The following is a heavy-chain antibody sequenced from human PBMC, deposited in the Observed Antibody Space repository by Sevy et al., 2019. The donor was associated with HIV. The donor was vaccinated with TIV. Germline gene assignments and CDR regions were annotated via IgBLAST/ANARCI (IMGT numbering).Heavy chain of an antibody. CDR2: IYTCGST. J-gene: IGHJ5*02. V-gene: IGHV4-4*07. CDR3: ARAKPMAAAGNWFDP. CDR1: GGSISSYY. Sequence: SETLSLTCTVSGGSISSYYWSWIRQPAGKGLEWIGRIYTCGSTNYNPSLKSRVTMSVDTSKNQFSLKLSSVTAADTAVYYCARAKPMAAAGNWFDPWGQGTLVTVSS. D-gene: IGHD6-13*01.